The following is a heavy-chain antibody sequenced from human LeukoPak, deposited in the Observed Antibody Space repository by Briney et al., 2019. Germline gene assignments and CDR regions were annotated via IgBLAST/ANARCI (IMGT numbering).Heavy chain of an antibody. D-gene: IGHD2-15*01. CDR1: GFTFSSYA. J-gene: IGHJ5*02. CDR3: ARSVGGRGEEGGRGDWFDP. V-gene: IGHV3-30-3*01. CDR2: ISYDGSNK. Sequence: GRSLRLSCAASGFTFSSYAMHWVRQAPGKGLEWVAVISYDGSNKYYADSVKGRFTISRDSSKDTLYLQMNSLRAEDTAVYYCARSVGGRGEEGGRGDWFDPWGQGTLVTVSS.